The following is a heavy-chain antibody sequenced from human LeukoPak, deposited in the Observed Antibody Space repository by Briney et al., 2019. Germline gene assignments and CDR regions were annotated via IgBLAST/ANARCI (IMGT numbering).Heavy chain of an antibody. CDR3: ARASPYLSRSSLSYFDY. V-gene: IGHV4-4*07. CDR1: GGSISSYS. CDR2: IYTSGST. Sequence: SETLSLTCTVSGGSISSYSWSWIRQPAGKGLEWIGRIYTSGSTNYNPSLKSRVTMSVDTSKNQFSLKLSSVTAADTAVYYCARASPYLSRSSLSYFDYWGQGTLVTVSS. J-gene: IGHJ4*02. D-gene: IGHD6-6*01.